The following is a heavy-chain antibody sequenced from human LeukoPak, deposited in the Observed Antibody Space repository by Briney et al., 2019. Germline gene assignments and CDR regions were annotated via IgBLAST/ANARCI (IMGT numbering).Heavy chain of an antibody. J-gene: IGHJ4*02. D-gene: IGHD2-2*01. CDR1: GYTFTGYD. CDR3: ARDLSACSSTSCYVRMVYALGPLGY. Sequence: ASVKVSCKASGYTFTGYDMHWVRQAPGQGLEWMGWINPNSGGTNYAQKFQGRVTMTRDTSISTAYMELSRLRSDDTAVYYCARDLSACSSTSCYVRMVYALGPLGYWGQGTLVTVSS. CDR2: INPNSGGT. V-gene: IGHV1-2*02.